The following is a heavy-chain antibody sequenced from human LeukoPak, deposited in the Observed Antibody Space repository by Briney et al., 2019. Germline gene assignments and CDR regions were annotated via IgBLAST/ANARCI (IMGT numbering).Heavy chain of an antibody. Sequence: GGSLRLPCAASGFTFSDYYMSWIRQAPGKGLEWVSYISSSGSTIYYADSVKGRFTISRDNAKNSLYLQMNSLRAEDTAVYYCARTVTIFGVVIISEGDNWFDPWGQGTLVTVSS. V-gene: IGHV3-11*01. J-gene: IGHJ5*02. D-gene: IGHD3-3*01. CDR3: ARTVTIFGVVIISEGDNWFDP. CDR1: GFTFSDYY. CDR2: ISSSGSTI.